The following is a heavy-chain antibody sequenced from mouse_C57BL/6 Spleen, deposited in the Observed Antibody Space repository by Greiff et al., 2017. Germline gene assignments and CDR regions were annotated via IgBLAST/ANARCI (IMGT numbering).Heavy chain of an antibody. Sequence: VQLQQSGAELVKPGASVKLSCKASGYTFTSYWMQWVKQRPGQGLEWIGEIDPSDSYTNYNQKFKGKATLTVDTSSSTAYMQLSSLTSEDSAVYYCARRGLGRRYFDYWGQGTTLTVSS. CDR3: ARRGLGRRYFDY. D-gene: IGHD4-1*01. CDR1: GYTFTSYW. V-gene: IGHV1-50*01. CDR2: IDPSDSYT. J-gene: IGHJ2*01.